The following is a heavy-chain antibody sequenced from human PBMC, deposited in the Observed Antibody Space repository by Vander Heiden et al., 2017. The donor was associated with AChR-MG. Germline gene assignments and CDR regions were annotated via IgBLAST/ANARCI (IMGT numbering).Heavy chain of an antibody. D-gene: IGHD3-10*01. J-gene: IGHJ6*02. CDR1: GGSISSYY. CDR2: IYYSGST. Sequence: QVQLQESGPGLVKPSETLSLTCTVSGGSISSYYWSWIRQPPGKGLEWIGYIYYSGSTNYNPSLKSRVTISVDTSKNQFSLKLSSVTAADTAVYYCARDGAYYYGSGSYSAYYYYGMDVWGQGTTVTVSS. CDR3: ARDGAYYYGSGSYSAYYYYGMDV. V-gene: IGHV4-59*01.